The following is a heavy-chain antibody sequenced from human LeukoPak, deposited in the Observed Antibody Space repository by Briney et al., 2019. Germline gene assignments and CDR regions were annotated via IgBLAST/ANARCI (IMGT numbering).Heavy chain of an antibody. J-gene: IGHJ4*02. Sequence: SETLSLTCTVSGASVSRGGYYWSWIRQPPGKGLEWIGYIYYSGTTKYNPSLKSRGTISVDTSKNQFFLKLSSVTAADTAVYCCATDRVSSDSLDCWGQGILVTVSS. V-gene: IGHV4-61*08. CDR2: IYYSGTT. CDR1: GASVSRGGYY. D-gene: IGHD6-6*01. CDR3: ATDRVSSDSLDC.